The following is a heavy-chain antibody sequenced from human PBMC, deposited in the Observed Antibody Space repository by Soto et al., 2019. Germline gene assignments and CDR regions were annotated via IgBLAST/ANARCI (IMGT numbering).Heavy chain of an antibody. Sequence: QVQLVESGRGVLQPGRSLRLSCAASGFTFNNYAFHWVRQSPGKGLEWVAFIWKDGSTRYYVDSVKGRFTISRDNSKNTVYLEMNSLRAEDTVMYYCPRDPSYDSSAYWSDYLGQGTLVTVSS. CDR2: IWKDGSTR. J-gene: IGHJ4*02. V-gene: IGHV3-33*01. CDR1: GFTFNNYA. D-gene: IGHD3-22*01. CDR3: PRDPSYDSSAYWSDY.